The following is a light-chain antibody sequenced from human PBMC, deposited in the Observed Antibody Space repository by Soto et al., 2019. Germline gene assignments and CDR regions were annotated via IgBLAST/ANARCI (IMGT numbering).Light chain of an antibody. Sequence: ETMMTQSPDTLSVSLGERATLSCRASQSLRSSLAWYQQKPGQAPRLLIYDASTRATGIPARFSGSGSGTDFTLTISSLEPEDFAVYYCQQRLNWQVTFGQGTRLEIK. CDR1: QSLRSS. CDR3: QQRLNWQVT. J-gene: IGKJ5*01. V-gene: IGKV3-15*01. CDR2: DAS.